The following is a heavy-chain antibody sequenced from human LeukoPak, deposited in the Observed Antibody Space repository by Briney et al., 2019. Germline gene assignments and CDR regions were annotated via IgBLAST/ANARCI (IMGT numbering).Heavy chain of an antibody. CDR3: ARDLTIFGLVMLKAQSGAFDI. D-gene: IGHD3-3*01. J-gene: IGHJ3*02. CDR2: IIPILCIA. V-gene: IGHV1-69*04. Sequence: GASVKVSCKASGGTFSSYTISWVRQAPGQGLEWMGRIIPILCIANYAQKFQGRVTITADKSTSTAYMERSSLRSEDTAVYYCARDLTIFGLVMLKAQSGAFDIWGQGTMVTVSS. CDR1: GGTFSSYT.